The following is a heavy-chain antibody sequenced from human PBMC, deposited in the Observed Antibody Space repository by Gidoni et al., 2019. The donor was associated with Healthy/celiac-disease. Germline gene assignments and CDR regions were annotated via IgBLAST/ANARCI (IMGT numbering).Heavy chain of an antibody. CDR2: INHSGST. Sequence: QVQLQQWGAGLLKPSETLSLTCAVYGGSFSGYYWSWIRQPPGKGLEWIGEINHSGSTNYNPSLKSRVTISVDTSKNQFSLKLSSVTAADTAVYYCARGAMVRGVIDPWGQGTLVTVSS. J-gene: IGHJ5*02. CDR1: GGSFSGYY. D-gene: IGHD3-10*01. CDR3: ARGAMVRGVIDP. V-gene: IGHV4-34*01.